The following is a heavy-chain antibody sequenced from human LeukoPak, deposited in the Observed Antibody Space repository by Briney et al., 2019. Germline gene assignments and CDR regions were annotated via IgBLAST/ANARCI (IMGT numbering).Heavy chain of an antibody. CDR2: INTSSSTI. V-gene: IGHV3-48*04. CDR1: GFIFSRYS. D-gene: IGHD2-21*02. Sequence: GGSLRPSCAASGFIFSRYSMNWVRQAPGKGLEWLSYINTSSSTIYYADSVKGRFTISRDNAKNSLYLQMTSLRAEDTAVYYCARGPSVTSRFGDWFDPWGQGTLVTVSS. CDR3: ARGPSVTSRFGDWFDP. J-gene: IGHJ5*02.